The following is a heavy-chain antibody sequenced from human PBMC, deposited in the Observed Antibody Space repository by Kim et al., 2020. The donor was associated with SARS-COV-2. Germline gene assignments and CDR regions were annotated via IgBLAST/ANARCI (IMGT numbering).Heavy chain of an antibody. D-gene: IGHD3-10*01. J-gene: IGHJ4*02. Sequence: TSYNPALKSRVTISVDTAKNQFSLKLSSVTAADTAVYYCARDSSGGSFDYWGQGTLVTVSS. V-gene: IGHV4-31*02. CDR3: ARDSSGGSFDY. CDR2: T.